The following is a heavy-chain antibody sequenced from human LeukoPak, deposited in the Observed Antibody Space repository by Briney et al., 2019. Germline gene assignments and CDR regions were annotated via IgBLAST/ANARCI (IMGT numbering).Heavy chain of an antibody. Sequence: GGSLRLSCAASGFTFSDYNMRWIRQAPGKGLEWVSSISRSGSTKYYADSAKGRFTISRDNAKNSLYLQMNSLRAEDTAVYYCCSIAAAGLVDYWGQGTLVTVSS. V-gene: IGHV3-11*04. D-gene: IGHD6-13*01. J-gene: IGHJ4*02. CDR2: ISRSGSTK. CDR1: GFTFSDYN. CDR3: CSIAAAGLVDY.